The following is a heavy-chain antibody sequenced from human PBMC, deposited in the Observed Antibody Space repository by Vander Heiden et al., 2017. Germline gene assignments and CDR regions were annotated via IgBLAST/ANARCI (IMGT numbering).Heavy chain of an antibody. CDR3: AAMDIVVVVAATDDYGMDV. V-gene: IGHV3-48*02. CDR2: ISSSSSTI. Sequence: EVQLVESGGGLVQTGGSLSISCAASGFTFSSYSMNWVRQAPGKGLEWVSYISSSSSTIYYADSVKGRFTISRDNAKNSLYLQMNSLRDEDTAVYYCAAMDIVVVVAATDDYGMDVWGQGTTVTVSS. J-gene: IGHJ6*02. CDR1: GFTFSSYS. D-gene: IGHD2-15*01.